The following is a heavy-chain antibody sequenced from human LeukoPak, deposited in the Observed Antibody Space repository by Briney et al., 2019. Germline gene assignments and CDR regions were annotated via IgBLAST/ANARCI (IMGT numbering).Heavy chain of an antibody. V-gene: IGHV1-69*13. D-gene: IGHD3-3*01. CDR1: GYTFTSYG. J-gene: IGHJ4*02. CDR3: ARGLNDFWSGYGSYYFDY. Sequence: GASVKVSCKASGYTFTSYGISWVRQAPGQGLEWMGGIIPIFGTANYAQKFQGRVTITADESTSTAYMELSSLRSEDTAVYYCARGLNDFWSGYGSYYFDYWGQGTLVTVSS. CDR2: IIPIFGTA.